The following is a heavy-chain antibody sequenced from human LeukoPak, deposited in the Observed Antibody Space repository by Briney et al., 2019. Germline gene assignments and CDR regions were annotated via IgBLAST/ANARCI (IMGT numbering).Heavy chain of an antibody. D-gene: IGHD2-2*01. CDR3: ARDGVVVPAAPSTNYYMDV. CDR2: ISSSSSYI. J-gene: IGHJ6*03. CDR1: GFTFSSYS. Sequence: PGGSLRLSCAASGFTFSSYSMNWVRQAPGKGLEWVSSISSSSSYIYYADSVKGRFTISRDNAKNSLYLQMNSLRAEDTAVYYCARDGVVVPAAPSTNYYMDVWGKGTTVTVSS. V-gene: IGHV3-21*01.